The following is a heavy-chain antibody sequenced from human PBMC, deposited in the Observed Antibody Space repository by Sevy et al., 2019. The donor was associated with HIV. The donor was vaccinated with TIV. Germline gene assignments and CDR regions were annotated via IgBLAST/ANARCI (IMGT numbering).Heavy chain of an antibody. CDR1: GGSITSLY. Sequence: SDTLSLTCTVSGGSITSLYWNWIRQPPGKGLEWIANIYYNGHINYNPSLKSRVTLSLDTSKNQFSLRLSSVAAADTAMYYCAGENAWGRGYSWGQGTLVTVSS. V-gene: IGHV4-59*08. CDR2: IYYNGHI. CDR3: AGENAWGRGYS. D-gene: IGHD1-26*01. J-gene: IGHJ4*02.